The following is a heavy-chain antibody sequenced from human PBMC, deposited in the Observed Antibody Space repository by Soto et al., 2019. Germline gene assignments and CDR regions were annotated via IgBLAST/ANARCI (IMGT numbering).Heavy chain of an antibody. V-gene: IGHV3-48*02. J-gene: IGHJ4*02. Sequence: EVQLVESGGGLVQPGGSLRLSCAVSGFTFSSHARNWVRQAPGNGLEWVAYIHSIRSIIYYADSVKGRFTISRDNAKHSLALQMDSLRDEDMAVYYCARDARNADYDYWGQGTLVTVSS. D-gene: IGHD3-16*01. CDR3: ARDARNADYDY. CDR1: GFTFSSHA. CDR2: IHSIRSII.